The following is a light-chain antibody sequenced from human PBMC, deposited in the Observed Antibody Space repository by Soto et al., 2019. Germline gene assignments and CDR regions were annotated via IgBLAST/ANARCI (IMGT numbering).Light chain of an antibody. J-gene: IGLJ1*01. V-gene: IGLV2-23*01. CDR3: CSYAGSSTYYV. CDR2: EGS. CDR1: SSDVGSYNL. Sequence: QSVLTQPASMSGSPGQSITISCTGTSSDVGSYNLVSWYQQHPGKAPILMIYEGSKRPSGVSILFSGSKSGNTASLTISWFQAEDEADYYCCSYAGSSTYYVFGTGTKVTVL.